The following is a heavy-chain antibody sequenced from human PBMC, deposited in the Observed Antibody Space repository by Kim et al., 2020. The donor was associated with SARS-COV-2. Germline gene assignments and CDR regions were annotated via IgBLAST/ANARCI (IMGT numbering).Heavy chain of an antibody. D-gene: IGHD2-15*01. CDR1: GYTFTSYG. J-gene: IGHJ4*02. CDR2: ISAYNGNT. Sequence: ASVKVSCKASGYTFTSYGISWVRQAPGQGLEWMGWISAYNGNTNYAQKLQGRVTMTTDTSTSTAYMELRSLRSDDTAVYYCARDFLSLDVVVAGFDYWGQGTLVTVSS. V-gene: IGHV1-18*01. CDR3: ARDFLSLDVVVAGFDY.